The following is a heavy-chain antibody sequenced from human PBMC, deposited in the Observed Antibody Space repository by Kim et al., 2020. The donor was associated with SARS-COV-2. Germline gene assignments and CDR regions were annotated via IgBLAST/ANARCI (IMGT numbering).Heavy chain of an antibody. CDR3: ARDRELRGITVSRADY. V-gene: IGHV3-21*01. D-gene: IGHD1-20*01. J-gene: IGHJ4*02. CDR2: ISSSSSYI. CDR1: GFTFSSYS. Sequence: GGSLRLSCAASGFTFSSYSMNWVRQAPGKGLEWVSSISSSSSYIYYADSVKGRFTISRDNAKNSLYLQMNSLRAEDTAVYYCARDRELRGITVSRADYWGQGTLVTVSS.